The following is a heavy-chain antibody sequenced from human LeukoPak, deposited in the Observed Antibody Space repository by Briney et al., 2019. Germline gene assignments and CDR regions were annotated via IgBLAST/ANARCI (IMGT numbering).Heavy chain of an antibody. V-gene: IGHV4-34*01. CDR2: INHSGST. CDR3: ASLGWLRDPTDAFDI. Sequence: PSETLSLTCAVYGGSFSGYYWSWIRQPPGKGLEWIGEINHSGSTNYNPSLKSRVTISVDTSKNQFSLKLSSVTAADTAVYYCASLGWLRDPTDAFDIWGQGTMVTVSS. CDR1: GGSFSGYY. J-gene: IGHJ3*02. D-gene: IGHD3-22*01.